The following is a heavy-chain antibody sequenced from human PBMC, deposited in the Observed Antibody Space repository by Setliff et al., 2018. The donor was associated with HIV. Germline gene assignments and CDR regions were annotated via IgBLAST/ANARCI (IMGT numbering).Heavy chain of an antibody. CDR2: IYSGGTT. J-gene: IGHJ6*03. CDR3: ARHPNLGYYYYMDV. V-gene: IGHV3-53*01. D-gene: IGHD7-27*01. Sequence: PGGSLRLSCAASGFTFDDYGMSWVRQAPGKGLEWVSVIYSGGTTYFADSVKGRFTISRDNSKNTLYLQMNSLRAEDTAVYYCARHPNLGYYYYMDVWGKGTTVTVSS. CDR1: GFTFDDYG.